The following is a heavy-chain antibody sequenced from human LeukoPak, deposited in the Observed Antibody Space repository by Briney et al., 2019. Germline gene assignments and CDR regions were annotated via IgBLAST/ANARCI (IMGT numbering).Heavy chain of an antibody. CDR1: GGSISSGDYS. J-gene: IGHJ4*02. V-gene: IGHV4-30-4*01. CDR2: IYYSGST. D-gene: IGHD3-10*01. Sequence: TASETLSLTCTVSGGSISSGDYSWSWIRQPPGKGLEWIGYIYYSGSTYYNPSLKSRVTISVDTSKNQFSLKLSSVTAADTAVYYCATYLWFGPPYYFDYWGQGTLVTVSS. CDR3: ATYLWFGPPYYFDY.